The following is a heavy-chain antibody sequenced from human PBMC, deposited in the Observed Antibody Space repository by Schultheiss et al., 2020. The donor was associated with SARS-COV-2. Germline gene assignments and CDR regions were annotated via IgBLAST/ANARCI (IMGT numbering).Heavy chain of an antibody. CDR1: GFTFSSYW. Sequence: GGSLRLSCAASGFTFSSYWMSWVRQAPGKGLEWVSGISWNSGSIGYADSVKGRFTISRDNSKNTLYLQMNSLRAEDTAVYYCARDGSCSGGSCDFDYWGQGTLVTVSS. CDR3: ARDGSCSGGSCDFDY. D-gene: IGHD2-15*01. CDR2: ISWNSGSI. V-gene: IGHV3-23*01. J-gene: IGHJ4*02.